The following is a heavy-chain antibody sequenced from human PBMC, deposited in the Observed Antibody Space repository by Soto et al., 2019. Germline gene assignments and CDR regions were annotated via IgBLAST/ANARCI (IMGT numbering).Heavy chain of an antibody. V-gene: IGHV4-61*01. Sequence: SQTLSLTCTVSGGSVSSGSYYWSWIRQPPGKGLEWIGYIYYSGSTNYNPSLKSRVTISVDTSKNQFSLKLSSVTAADTAVYYCAWDYYDSSGFGYWGQGTLVTVSS. CDR1: GGSVSSGSYY. J-gene: IGHJ4*02. CDR2: IYYSGST. D-gene: IGHD3-22*01. CDR3: AWDYYDSSGFGY.